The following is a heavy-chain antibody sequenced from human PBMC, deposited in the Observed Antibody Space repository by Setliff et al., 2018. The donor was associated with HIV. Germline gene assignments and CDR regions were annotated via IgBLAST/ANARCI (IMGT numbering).Heavy chain of an antibody. CDR1: GFTFTNYY. CDR2: ISVSGTDI. D-gene: IGHD5-12*01. J-gene: IGHJ6*02. Sequence: GGSLRLSCAASGFTFTNYYMSWIRQAPGKGLELLSYISVSGTDIKYADSVKGRFTISRDNAKNSLYLQMNSLRAEDTAVYYCARGSGYDKGAYHYYYGMDVWGQGTTVTVSS. V-gene: IGHV3-11*04. CDR3: ARGSGYDKGAYHYYYGMDV.